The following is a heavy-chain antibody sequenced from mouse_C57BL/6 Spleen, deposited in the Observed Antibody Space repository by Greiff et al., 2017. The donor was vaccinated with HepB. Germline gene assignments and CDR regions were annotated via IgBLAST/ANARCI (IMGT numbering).Heavy chain of an antibody. D-gene: IGHD3-2*02. CDR3: ARERLRLRGFAY. V-gene: IGHV1-26*01. Sequence: EVQLQQSGPELVKPGASVKISCKASGYTFTDYYMNWVKQSHGKSLEWIGDINTNNGGTSYNQKFKGKATLTVDKSSSTAYMALRSLTSEDSAVYYCARERLRLRGFAYWGQGTLVTVSA. CDR2: INTNNGGT. J-gene: IGHJ3*01. CDR1: GYTFTDYY.